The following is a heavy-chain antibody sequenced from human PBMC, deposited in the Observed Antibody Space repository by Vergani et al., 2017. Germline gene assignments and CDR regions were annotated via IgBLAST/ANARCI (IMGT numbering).Heavy chain of an antibody. CDR2: INYSGST. CDR1: GGSISSYY. Sequence: QVQLQESGPGLVKPSETLSLTCTVSGGSISSYYWSWFRQPQGRGLGWLGYINYSGSTNYNPSHKSRGTISVDTSKNQFSLKLSSVTAADTAVYYCARAVVPAARYYYYYMDVWGKGTTVTVSS. CDR3: ARAVVPAARYYYYYMDV. V-gene: IGHV4-59*01. D-gene: IGHD2-2*01. J-gene: IGHJ6*03.